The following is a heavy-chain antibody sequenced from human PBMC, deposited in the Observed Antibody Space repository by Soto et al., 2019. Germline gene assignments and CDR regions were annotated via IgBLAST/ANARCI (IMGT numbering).Heavy chain of an antibody. CDR3: ALAPSRGRGYGWRDYYGLDV. CDR1: GYTFTSYG. CDR2: ISAYNGNT. D-gene: IGHD6-25*01. V-gene: IGHV1-18*01. Sequence: QVQLVQSGAEVKKPGASVKVSCKASGYTFTSYGISWVRQAPGQGLEWMGWISAYNGNTNYAQKLQGRVTMTTDTSTSTAYMELRSLRSDDTAVYYCALAPSRGRGYGWRDYYGLDVWGQGTPVTVSS. J-gene: IGHJ6*02.